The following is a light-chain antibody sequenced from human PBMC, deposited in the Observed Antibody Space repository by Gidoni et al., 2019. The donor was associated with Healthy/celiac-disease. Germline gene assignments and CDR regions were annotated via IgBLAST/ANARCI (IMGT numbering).Light chain of an antibody. V-gene: IGLV2-18*01. CDR1: SSDVGSYNR. J-gene: IGLJ2*01. Sequence: QSALTQPPSVSGSPGQSVTISCTGTSSDVGSYNRVSWYQQPPGTAPTLMIYEVSNRPSGVPDRFSGSKSGNTASLTISGLQAEDEADYYCSLYTSSSNVVFGGGTKLTVL. CDR2: EVS. CDR3: SLYTSSSNVV.